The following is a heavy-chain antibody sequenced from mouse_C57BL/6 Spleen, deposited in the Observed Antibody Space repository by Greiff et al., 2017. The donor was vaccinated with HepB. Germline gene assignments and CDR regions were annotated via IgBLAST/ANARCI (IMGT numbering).Heavy chain of an antibody. J-gene: IGHJ2*01. D-gene: IGHD1-1*01. V-gene: IGHV1-64*01. CDR1: GYTFTSYW. CDR3: AREDYYGSSYGDY. CDR2: IHPNSGST. Sequence: VQLQQPGAELVKPGASVKLSCKASGYTFTSYWMHWVNQRPGQGLEWIGMIHPNSGSTNYNEKFKSKATLTVDKSSSTAYMQLSSLTSEDSAVYYCAREDYYGSSYGDYWGQGTTLTVSS.